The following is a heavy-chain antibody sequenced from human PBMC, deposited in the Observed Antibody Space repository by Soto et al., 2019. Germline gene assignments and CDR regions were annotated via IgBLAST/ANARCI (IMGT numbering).Heavy chain of an antibody. Sequence: QVQLVQSGAEVKKPGSSVKVSSKACGGRFGNSAINWVRQTLGQGLEWLGGFIPVYRTLNYAQKFQGRVTITADESTGTAYMTLSSLASDDTAVHYCATGVIWIGYFTVDSWGQGTRVTVSS. CDR2: FIPVYRTL. CDR3: ATGVIWIGYFTVDS. J-gene: IGHJ4*02. D-gene: IGHD3-3*01. V-gene: IGHV1-69*01. CDR1: GGRFGNSA.